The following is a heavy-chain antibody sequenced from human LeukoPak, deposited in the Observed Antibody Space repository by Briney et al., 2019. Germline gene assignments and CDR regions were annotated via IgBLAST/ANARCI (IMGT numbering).Heavy chain of an antibody. CDR1: GGTFSSYA. D-gene: IGHD3-3*01. Sequence: ASVNVSCKASGGTFSSYAISWVRQAPGQGLEWMGGIIPIFGTANYAQKFQGRVTITADESTSTAYMELSSLRSEDTAVYYCASTIFGVVIPNYFDYWGQGTLVTVSS. V-gene: IGHV1-69*01. CDR2: IIPIFGTA. J-gene: IGHJ4*02. CDR3: ASTIFGVVIPNYFDY.